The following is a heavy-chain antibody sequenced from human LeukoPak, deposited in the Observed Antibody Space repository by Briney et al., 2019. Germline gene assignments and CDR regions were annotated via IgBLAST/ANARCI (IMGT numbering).Heavy chain of an antibody. Sequence: PGGSLRLSCAASGFTFSSYAMSWVRQAPGKGLEWVSAISGSGGSIYYADSVKGRFTISRDNSKNTLYLQMNSLRAEDTAVYYCAKSPYIVVGHFDIWGQGTMVTVSS. CDR3: AKSPYIVVGHFDI. CDR1: GFTFSSYA. CDR2: ISGSGGSI. V-gene: IGHV3-23*01. J-gene: IGHJ3*02. D-gene: IGHD2-2*01.